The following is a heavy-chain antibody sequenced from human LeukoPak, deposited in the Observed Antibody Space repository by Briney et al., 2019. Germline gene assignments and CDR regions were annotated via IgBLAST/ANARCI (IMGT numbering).Heavy chain of an antibody. J-gene: IGHJ6*03. CDR3: AREDSSSWYGWGGYYYYMDV. V-gene: IGHV3-7*01. CDR1: GFSLSDYW. CDR2: IKEDGSEK. Sequence: GGSLRLSCVASGFSLSDYWMTWVRQAPGKGLEWVANIKEDGSEKYYVDSVKGRFTISRDNVKNSLNLHMTSLRAEDTAVYYCAREDSSSWYGWGGYYYYMDVWGKGTTVTVSS. D-gene: IGHD6-13*01.